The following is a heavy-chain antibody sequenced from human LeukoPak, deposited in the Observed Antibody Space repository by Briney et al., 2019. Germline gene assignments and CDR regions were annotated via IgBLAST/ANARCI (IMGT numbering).Heavy chain of an antibody. CDR1: GVSISSGGYY. D-gene: IGHD3-16*01. CDR2: IYHSGST. J-gene: IGHJ4*02. Sequence: SETLSLTCTVSGVSISSGGYYWSWLRQPPGKGLEWIGYIYHSGSTYYNPSLKSPVTISVDRSKNQFSLKLSSVTAADTAVYYCARDYADHYFDYWGQGTLVTVSS. V-gene: IGHV4-30-2*01. CDR3: ARDYADHYFDY.